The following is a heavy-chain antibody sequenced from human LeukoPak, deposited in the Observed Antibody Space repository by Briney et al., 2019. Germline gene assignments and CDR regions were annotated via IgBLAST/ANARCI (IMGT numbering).Heavy chain of an antibody. V-gene: IGHV3-30*14. CDR3: ARAHSSSWYMYFDL. D-gene: IGHD6-13*01. CDR2: ISYDAKVK. J-gene: IGHJ2*01. CDR1: GFSFRSYT. Sequence: GGSLGLSCAASGFSFRSYTMHWVRQAPGKVLEWVAVISYDAKVKFYADSVKGRFTISRDNSKNTLYLQMNSLRAEDTAVYYCARAHSSSWYMYFDLWGRGTLVTVSS.